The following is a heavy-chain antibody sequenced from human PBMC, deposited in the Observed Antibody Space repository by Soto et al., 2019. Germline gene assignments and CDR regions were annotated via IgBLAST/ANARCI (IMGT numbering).Heavy chain of an antibody. CDR1: GFDFRSYE. Sequence: GGSLRLSCVASGFDFRSYEMNWVRQAPGKGLEWVSNIRANDESIYYADSVKGRVSVSGDNAKNSLFLEMNSLRVDDTAVYYCARETLRDAIDIWGQGTMVTVSS. V-gene: IGHV3-48*03. CDR2: IRANDESI. J-gene: IGHJ3*02. CDR3: ARETLRDAIDI.